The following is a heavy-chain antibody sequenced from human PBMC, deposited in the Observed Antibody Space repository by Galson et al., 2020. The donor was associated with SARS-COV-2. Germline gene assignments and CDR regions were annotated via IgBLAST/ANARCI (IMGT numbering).Heavy chain of an antibody. Sequence: SETLSLTSTVSGGSINSGEYYWSWIRQPPGKGLEWIGYIHHNGSTYDNPSLKSRVTISLDTSKNHFSLRLTSVTAADTAVYYCARVSVGTYSPYFDYWGQGTLVTVSS. CDR1: GGSINSGEYY. CDR2: IHHNGST. V-gene: IGHV4-30-4*01. J-gene: IGHJ4*02. D-gene: IGHD1-7*01. CDR3: ARVSVGTYSPYFDY.